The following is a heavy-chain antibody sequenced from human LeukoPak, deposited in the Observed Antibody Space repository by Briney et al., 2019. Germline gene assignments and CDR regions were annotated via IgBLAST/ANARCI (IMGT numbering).Heavy chain of an antibody. Sequence: SVKVSCKASGGTFSSYAISWVRQAPGQGLEWMGRIIPILGIANYAQKFQGRVTITADKSTSTAYMELSSLRSEDTAVYYCARVDRYHYYLDVWGKGTTVTVSS. V-gene: IGHV1-69*04. CDR1: GGTFSSYA. J-gene: IGHJ6*03. CDR3: ARVDRYHYYLDV. CDR2: IIPILGIA.